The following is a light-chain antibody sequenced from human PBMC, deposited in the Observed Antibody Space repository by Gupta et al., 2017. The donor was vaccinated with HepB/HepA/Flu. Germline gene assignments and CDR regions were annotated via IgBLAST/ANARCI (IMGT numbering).Light chain of an antibody. Sequence: QSALTQPASVSGSPGQSLTISCTGTSRDVGGYNYVSLYQQHPGKAPKLMIYDVSNRPSGVSNRFSGSKSGNTASLTISGLQAEDEADYFCSSYTSSSTLGVFGGGTKLTVL. J-gene: IGLJ2*01. CDR2: DVS. V-gene: IGLV2-14*01. CDR1: SRDVGGYNY. CDR3: SSYTSSSTLGV.